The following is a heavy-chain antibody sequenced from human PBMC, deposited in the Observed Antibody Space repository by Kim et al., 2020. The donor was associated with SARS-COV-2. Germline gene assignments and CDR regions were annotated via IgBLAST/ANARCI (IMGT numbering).Heavy chain of an antibody. CDR3: ARRGGGYCSSTSCYAWFDP. Sequence: SETLSLTCTVSGGSISSSSYYWGWIRQPPGKGLEWIGSIYYSGSTYYNPSLKSRVTISVDTSKNQFSLKLSSVTAADTAVYYCARRGGGYCSSTSCYAWFDPWGQGTLVTVSS. V-gene: IGHV4-39*01. CDR1: GGSISSSSYY. J-gene: IGHJ5*02. CDR2: IYYSGST. D-gene: IGHD2-2*01.